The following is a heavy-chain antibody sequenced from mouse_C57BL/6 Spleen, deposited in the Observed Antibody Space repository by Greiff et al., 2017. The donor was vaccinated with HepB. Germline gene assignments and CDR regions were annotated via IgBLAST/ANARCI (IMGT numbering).Heavy chain of an antibody. J-gene: IGHJ2*01. CDR3: AREYYGSRYYFDY. CDR1: GYAFSSYW. Sequence: QVQLQQSGAELVKPGASVKISCKASGYAFSSYWMNWVKQRPGKGLEWIGQIYPGDGVTNYNGKFKGKATLTADKSSSTAYMQLSSLTSEDSAVYFCAREYYGSRYYFDYWGQGTTLTVSS. CDR2: IYPGDGVT. V-gene: IGHV1-80*01. D-gene: IGHD1-1*01.